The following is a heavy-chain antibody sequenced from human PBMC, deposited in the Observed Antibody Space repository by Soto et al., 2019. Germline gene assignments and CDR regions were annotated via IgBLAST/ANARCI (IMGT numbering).Heavy chain of an antibody. J-gene: IGHJ4*02. Sequence: SETLSLTCSVSGASIKSYYWSWIRQPPGRGLEWIGYNYYSGGANYNPSLKSRVTISIDTSKNQFSLKMSSVTAADTAVYYCERVGSSFAPFDFWSQGTLVTVCS. CDR1: GASIKSYY. CDR2: NYYSGGA. CDR3: ERVGSSFAPFDF. V-gene: IGHV4-59*01. D-gene: IGHD3-16*01.